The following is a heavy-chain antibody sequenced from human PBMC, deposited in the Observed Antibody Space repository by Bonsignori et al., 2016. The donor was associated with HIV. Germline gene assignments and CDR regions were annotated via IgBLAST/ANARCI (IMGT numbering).Heavy chain of an antibody. D-gene: IGHD3-3*01. V-gene: IGHV4-34*01. CDR1: GGSFSGYF. Sequence: QVQLQQWGAGLLKPSETLSLTCAVYGGSFSGYFWSWIRQPPGKGLELIGKITHSGDTNYNPSLKSRVTISIDTSRSQFSLKLSSVTAADTAVYYCARGDIDDYYNFYYFMERLGQRDHGHRLL. CDR2: ITHSGDT. CDR3: ARGDIDDYYNFYYFMER. J-gene: IGHJ6*03.